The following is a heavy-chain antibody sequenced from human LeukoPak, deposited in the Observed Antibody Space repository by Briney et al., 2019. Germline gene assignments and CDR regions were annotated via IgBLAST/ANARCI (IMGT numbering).Heavy chain of an antibody. V-gene: IGHV3-53*01. CDR1: GFTVSSNY. CDR3: ARDRRDGYRGDYFDY. Sequence: GGSLRLSCAASGFTVSSNYMSWVRQAPGKGLEWVSVIYSGGSTYYADSVKGGFSITRDNSTNTLYHQMNSMRAEDTAVYYCARDRRDGYRGDYFDYWGQGTLVTVSS. CDR2: IYSGGST. D-gene: IGHD5-24*01. J-gene: IGHJ4*02.